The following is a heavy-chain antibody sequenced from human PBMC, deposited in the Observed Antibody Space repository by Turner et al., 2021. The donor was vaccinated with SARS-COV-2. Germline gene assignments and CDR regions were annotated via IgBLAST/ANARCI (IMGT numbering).Heavy chain of an antibody. D-gene: IGHD4-4*01. CDR1: GFTFGSYG. V-gene: IGHV3-30*18. CDR2: ISYDGNNK. J-gene: IGHJ4*02. Sequence: QVQLVESGGGVVQPGRSLRLSCAASGFTFGSYGMHWVRQAPGKGLEWVAVISYDGNNKYYADSVKGRFTISRDNSKNTLYLQMNSLRAEDTAVYYCAKQRGLYSIPMYYFDYWGQGTLVTVSS. CDR3: AKQRGLYSIPMYYFDY.